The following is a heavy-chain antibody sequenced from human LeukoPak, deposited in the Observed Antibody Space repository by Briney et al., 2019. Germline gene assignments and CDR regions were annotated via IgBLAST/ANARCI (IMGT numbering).Heavy chain of an antibody. J-gene: IGHJ5*02. V-gene: IGHV4-59*08. CDR2: IYYSGNT. CDR1: GGSISSYY. D-gene: IGHD2-21*01. Sequence: SETLSLTCTVSGGSISSYYWSWIRQPPGKGLEWIGYIYYSGNTNYNPSLKSRVTISLDTSKNQFSLKLSSVTAADTAVYYCARLAVITERWDWFDPWGQGTLVTVSS. CDR3: ARLAVITERWDWFDP.